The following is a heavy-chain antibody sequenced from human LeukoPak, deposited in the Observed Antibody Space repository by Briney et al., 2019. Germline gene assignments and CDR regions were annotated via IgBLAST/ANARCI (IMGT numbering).Heavy chain of an antibody. V-gene: IGHV4-34*01. CDR1: GGSFSTYY. D-gene: IGHD3-3*01. CDR3: ARSVTIFGVVNYYYYYYMDV. CDR2: INHSGST. Sequence: SETLSLTCAVYGGSFSTYYWNWIRQSPGKGLEWIGEINHSGSTNHNPSLKSRVAISVDTSKNQFSLKLSSVTDADTAVYYCARSVTIFGVVNYYYYYYMDVWGKGTTVTVSS. J-gene: IGHJ6*03.